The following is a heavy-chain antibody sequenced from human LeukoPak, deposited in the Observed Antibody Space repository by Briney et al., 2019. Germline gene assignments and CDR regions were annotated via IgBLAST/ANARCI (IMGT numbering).Heavy chain of an antibody. J-gene: IGHJ4*02. CDR1: GGSITRYY. Sequence: SETLSLTCTVSGGSITRYYWSWIRQPPGKGLEWIGYISYSRSTNYNPSLKSRATMSLDTSKNQFSLNLNSVTAADTAVYYCARGERPGCDYWGQGTLVTVSS. CDR3: ARGERPGCDY. D-gene: IGHD6-6*01. V-gene: IGHV4-59*01. CDR2: ISYSRST.